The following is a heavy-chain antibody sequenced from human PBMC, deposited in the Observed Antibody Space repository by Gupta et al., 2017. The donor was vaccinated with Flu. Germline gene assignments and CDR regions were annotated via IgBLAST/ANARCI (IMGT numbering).Heavy chain of an antibody. CDR3: VKEDQGWIDVAGIDY. J-gene: IGHJ4*02. V-gene: IGHV3-23*01. Sequence: EVQLLESGGALVQTGGSLRLSCVASGFTFSLFAMGWVRRAPGKGLEWVSDITGSGGQTFYADSVKGRFTISRDNSKNTLYLHLNSLRAEDTAIYHCVKEDQGWIDVAGIDYWGQGTLVTVSS. D-gene: IGHD6-19*01. CDR1: GFTFSLFA. CDR2: ITGSGGQT.